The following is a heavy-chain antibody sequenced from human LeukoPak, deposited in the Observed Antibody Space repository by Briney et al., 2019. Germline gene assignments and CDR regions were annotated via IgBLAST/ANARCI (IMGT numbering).Heavy chain of an antibody. CDR1: SGSINSYY. CDR3: GRQGYTASYYFLDF. J-gene: IGHJ4*02. CDR2: IYTTGAT. D-gene: IGHD1-26*01. V-gene: IGHV4-4*07. Sequence: SETLSLTCTVSSGSINSYYWGWVRQHPGKGLEWIGRIYTTGATQYNPSLKSRVTMSIDTSTNQFSLNLRSMTAADTAVYYCGRQGYTASYYFLDFWSQGTLVAV.